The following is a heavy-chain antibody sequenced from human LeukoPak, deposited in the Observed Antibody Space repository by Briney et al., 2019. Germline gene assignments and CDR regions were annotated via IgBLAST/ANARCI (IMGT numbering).Heavy chain of an antibody. V-gene: IGHV3-7*01. D-gene: IGHD4-17*01. CDR1: GFTFSAYA. Sequence: GGSLRLSCAASGFTFSAYAMSWVRQAPGKGLEWVANIKQDGSEKYYVDSVKGRFTISRDNAKNSLYLQMNSLRAEDTAVYYCATDKSYGDANDFWGQGTLVTVSS. CDR3: ATDKSYGDANDF. CDR2: IKQDGSEK. J-gene: IGHJ4*02.